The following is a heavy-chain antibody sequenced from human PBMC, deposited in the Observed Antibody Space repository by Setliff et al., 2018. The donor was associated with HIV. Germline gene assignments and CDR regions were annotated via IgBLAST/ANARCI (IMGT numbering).Heavy chain of an antibody. D-gene: IGHD5-12*01. Sequence: SETLSLTCTVSGGSISSGSYYWSWIRQPAGKGLEWIGHVYTSGSTDYNPSLKSRVTISVDTSKNQFSLKVSSVTAADTAVYYCARTWWLRSNWFDPWGQGTLVTVSS. V-gene: IGHV4-61*09. CDR2: VYTSGST. CDR3: ARTWWLRSNWFDP. CDR1: GGSISSGSYY. J-gene: IGHJ5*02.